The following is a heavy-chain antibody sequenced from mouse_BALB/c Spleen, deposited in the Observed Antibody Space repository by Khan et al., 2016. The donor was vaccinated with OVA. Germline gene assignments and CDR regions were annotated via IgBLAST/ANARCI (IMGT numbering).Heavy chain of an antibody. J-gene: IGHJ4*01. CDR2: IWGGGST. Sequence: QVQLKESGPGLVAPSQSLSITCTVSGFSLTDHGVSWIRQPPGKGLEWLGVIWGGGSTYYNSVLKSRLSISKDNSKSQVFLKMNSLQTDDTAMYYCAKQIWSPYYGRDYWGQGTSVTVSS. V-gene: IGHV2-6-5*01. CDR1: GFSLTDHG. D-gene: IGHD1-1*02. CDR3: AKQIWSPYYGRDY.